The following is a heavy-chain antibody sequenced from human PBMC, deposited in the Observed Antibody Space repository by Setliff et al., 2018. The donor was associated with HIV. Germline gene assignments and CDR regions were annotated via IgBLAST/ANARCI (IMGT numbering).Heavy chain of an antibody. V-gene: IGHV1-3*01. D-gene: IGHD4-4*01. CDR3: ARGGALTTDWYFDV. CDR1: GYTFSSYA. CDR2: INVAKDKT. Sequence: ASVKVSCKASGYTFSSYALHWVRQAPGQRLEWMGWINVAKDKTKYSQNFQGRVTISRDTSANTVYMELSILRSEDTAVYYCARGGALTTDWYFDVWGRGTPVTVSS. J-gene: IGHJ2*01.